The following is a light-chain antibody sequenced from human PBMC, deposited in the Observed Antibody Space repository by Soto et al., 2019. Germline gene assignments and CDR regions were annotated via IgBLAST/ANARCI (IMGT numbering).Light chain of an antibody. CDR2: DAS. Sequence: AIQLTQSPSSLSASVGDRVTITCRASQGISSALAWYQQKPGKAPKLLIYDASSLESGVPSRFSGSGSGTDFTHTIRSLQTEDFATDSCQQFNSHPPPFGKETRQDIK. J-gene: IGKJ5*01. CDR3: QQFNSHPPP. V-gene: IGKV1-13*02. CDR1: QGISSA.